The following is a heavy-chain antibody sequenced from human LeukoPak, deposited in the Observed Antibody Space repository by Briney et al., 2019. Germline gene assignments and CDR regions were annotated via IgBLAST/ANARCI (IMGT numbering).Heavy chain of an antibody. CDR3: ARSNWNYGAFDY. Sequence: PSETLSLTCAVYGGSFSGYYWSWIRQPPGKGLEWIGEINHSGSTNYNPSLKSRVTISVDTSKNQFSLKLSSVTAADTAVYYCARSNWNYGAFDYWGQGTLVTVSS. CDR1: GGSFSGYY. J-gene: IGHJ4*02. V-gene: IGHV4-34*01. D-gene: IGHD1-7*01. CDR2: INHSGST.